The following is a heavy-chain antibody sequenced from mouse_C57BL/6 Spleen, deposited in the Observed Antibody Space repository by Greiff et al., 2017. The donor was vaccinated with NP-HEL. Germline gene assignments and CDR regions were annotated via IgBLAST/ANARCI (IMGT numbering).Heavy chain of an antibody. CDR3: TTRQLRLPAMDY. CDR2: IDPENGDT. J-gene: IGHJ4*01. D-gene: IGHD3-2*02. CDR1: GFNIKDDY. Sequence: VQLKQSGAELVRPGASVKLSCTASGFNIKDDYMHWVKQRPEQGLEWIGWIDPENGDTEYASKFQGKATITADTSSNTAYLQLSSLTSEDTAVYYCTTRQLRLPAMDYWGQGTSVTVSS. V-gene: IGHV14-4*01.